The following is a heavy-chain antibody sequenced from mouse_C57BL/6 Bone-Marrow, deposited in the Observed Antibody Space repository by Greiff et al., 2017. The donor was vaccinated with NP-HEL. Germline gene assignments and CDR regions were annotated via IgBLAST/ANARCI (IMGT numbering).Heavy chain of an antibody. J-gene: IGHJ2*01. CDR2: IYPGSGNT. CDR1: GYTFTDYY. Sequence: VQLQQSGAELVRPGASVKLSCKASGYTFTDYYINWVKQRPGQGLEWIARIYPGSGNTYYNEKFKGKATLTAEKSSSTAYMQLSSLTSEDSAVYFCARNPHYYGSSYFDYWGQGTTLTVSS. V-gene: IGHV1-76*01. D-gene: IGHD1-1*01. CDR3: ARNPHYYGSSYFDY.